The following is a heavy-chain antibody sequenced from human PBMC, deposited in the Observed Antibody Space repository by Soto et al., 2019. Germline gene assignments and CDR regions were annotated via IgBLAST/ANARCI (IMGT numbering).Heavy chain of an antibody. D-gene: IGHD6-6*01. CDR3: AGREFASSSFHYYYAVDV. V-gene: IGHV4-34*01. CDR2: INHSGST. Sequence: SETLSLTCAVYGGSFSDYFWTWIRQPPGKGLEWIGEINHSGSTNFNPSLKSRVAISADTSRNQFSLRVTSVTAADTAVYYCAGREFASSSFHYYYAVDVWGQGTTVTVSS. CDR1: GGSFSDYF. J-gene: IGHJ6*02.